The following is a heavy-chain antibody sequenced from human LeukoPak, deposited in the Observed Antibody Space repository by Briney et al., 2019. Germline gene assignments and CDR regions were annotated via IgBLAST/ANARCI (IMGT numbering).Heavy chain of an antibody. D-gene: IGHD2-15*01. CDR3: AREVVRATSEFDY. CDR2: LSSSSSYI. V-gene: IGHV3-21*01. Sequence: GGSLRLSCAASGFTFSNNAMNWVRQAPGKGLEWGSSLSSSSSYIYYADSVRGRFTIARDNAKNSLYLQMNSLRAADTAVYYCAREVVRATSEFDYWGEGTLVTVSS. CDR1: GFTFSNNA. J-gene: IGHJ4*02.